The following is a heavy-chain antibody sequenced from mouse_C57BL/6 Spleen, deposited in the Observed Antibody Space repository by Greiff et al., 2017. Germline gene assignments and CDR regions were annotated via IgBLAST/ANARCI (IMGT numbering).Heavy chain of an antibody. CDR1: GYAFSSSW. Sequence: VKLMESGPELVKPGASVKISCKASGYAFSSSWMNWVKQRPGKGLEWIGRIYPGDGDTNYNGKFKGKATLTGDKSSSTAYMQLSSLTSEDSAVYFCAREKITTVRDFDVWGTGTTVTVSS. CDR2: IYPGDGDT. D-gene: IGHD1-1*01. V-gene: IGHV1-82*01. J-gene: IGHJ1*03. CDR3: AREKITTVRDFDV.